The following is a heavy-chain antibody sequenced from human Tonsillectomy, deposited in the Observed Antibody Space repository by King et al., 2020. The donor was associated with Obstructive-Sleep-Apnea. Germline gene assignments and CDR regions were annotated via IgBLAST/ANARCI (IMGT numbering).Heavy chain of an antibody. CDR2: IGTAGDT. V-gene: IGHV3-13*01. Sequence: VQLVESGGGLVQPGGSLRLAWAAGGFTFSGDDIHWVRQATGKGLEWVSAIGTAGDTYYPGSVKGRFTISRENAKNALYLQMNSLRAGDTALYYCARGQYYDSSRYYYYYGMDVWGQGTTVTVSS. D-gene: IGHD3-22*01. CDR3: ARGQYYDSSRYYYYYGMDV. J-gene: IGHJ6*02. CDR1: GFTFSGDD.